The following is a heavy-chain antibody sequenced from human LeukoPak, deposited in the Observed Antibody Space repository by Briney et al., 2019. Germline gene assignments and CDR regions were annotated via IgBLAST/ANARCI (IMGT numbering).Heavy chain of an antibody. D-gene: IGHD2-2*02. V-gene: IGHV1-18*01. CDR3: AATYQPLLYGIS. CDR2: ISAYNGNT. CDR1: GYTFTSYG. Sequence: ASVKVSCKASGYTFTSYGISWVRQAPGQGLEWMGWISAYNGNTNYAQKLQGRVTMTTDTSTSTAYMELRSLRSDDTAVYYCAATYQPLLYGISWGQGILVTVSS. J-gene: IGHJ5*02.